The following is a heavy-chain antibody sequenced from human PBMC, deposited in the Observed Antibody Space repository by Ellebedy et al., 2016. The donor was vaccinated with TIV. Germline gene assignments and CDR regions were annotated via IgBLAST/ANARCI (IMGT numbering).Heavy chain of an antibody. Sequence: GESLKISCAASGFTFSSYWMYWVRQAPGKGLVWVSRISGDGSSSSYADSVKGRFTISRDNAKNTLHLQLNSLRAEDTAVYYCVRQNGGETHDGFDIWGQGTMVTVSS. D-gene: IGHD3-10*01. CDR2: ISGDGSSS. CDR3: VRQNGGETHDGFDI. J-gene: IGHJ3*02. CDR1: GFTFSSYW. V-gene: IGHV3-74*01.